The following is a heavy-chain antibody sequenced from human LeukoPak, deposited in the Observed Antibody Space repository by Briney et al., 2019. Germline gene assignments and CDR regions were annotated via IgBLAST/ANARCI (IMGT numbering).Heavy chain of an antibody. CDR2: ISGSGDNT. Sequence: GGSLRLSCAASGFTFSTYAMSWVRQAPGKGLEWVSAISGSGDNTKYADSVKGRFAISRDNCKNTLYLQMNSLRAEDSAIYYCAKARSAWYLFDYWGQGTPVTVSS. D-gene: IGHD6-19*01. CDR1: GFTFSTYA. V-gene: IGHV3-23*01. J-gene: IGHJ4*02. CDR3: AKARSAWYLFDY.